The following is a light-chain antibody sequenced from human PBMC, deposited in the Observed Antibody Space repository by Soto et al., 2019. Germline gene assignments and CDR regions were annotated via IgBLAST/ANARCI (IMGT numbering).Light chain of an antibody. V-gene: IGKV1-39*01. CDR1: QSVSNY. CDR3: QQTYSFPWT. CDR2: GAS. J-gene: IGKJ1*01. Sequence: DIQMTQSPSSLAASVGDRVTITCRASQSVSNYLNWYHQRPGEAPTLLIYGASTLQSGVPSRFAGSGVWTDFTLTINRLQPEDFGSYYCQQTYSFPWTFGQGTKVEI.